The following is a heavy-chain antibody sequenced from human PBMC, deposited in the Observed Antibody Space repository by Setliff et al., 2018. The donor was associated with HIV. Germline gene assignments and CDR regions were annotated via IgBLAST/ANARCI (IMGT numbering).Heavy chain of an antibody. CDR1: DYTLTELS. V-gene: IGHV1-24*01. J-gene: IGHJ3*01. CDR2: FDPEHGKM. D-gene: IGHD1-26*01. CDR3: ATEGDGGSYQRASALDV. Sequence: GASVKVSCKVFDYTLTELSMHWARQAPGKGLEWMGGFDPEHGKMIYAQKFQGRVTITTDESTGTAYMELSNLRSEDTAVYYCATEGDGGSYQRASALDVWGQGTMVTVSS.